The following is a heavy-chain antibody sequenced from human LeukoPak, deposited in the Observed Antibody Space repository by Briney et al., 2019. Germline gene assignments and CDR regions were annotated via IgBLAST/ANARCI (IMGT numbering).Heavy chain of an antibody. CDR3: ARSQSGFPNY. V-gene: IGHV3-74*01. J-gene: IGHJ4*02. Sequence: GGSLRLSCAASGFTFSSYAMSWVRQAPGKGLDWVPRINSDGSSSSYADSVKGRFTISRDNAKNSLYLQMNSLRAEDTAVYYCARSQSGFPNYWGQGTLVTVSS. D-gene: IGHD5-12*01. CDR2: INSDGSSS. CDR1: GFTFSSYA.